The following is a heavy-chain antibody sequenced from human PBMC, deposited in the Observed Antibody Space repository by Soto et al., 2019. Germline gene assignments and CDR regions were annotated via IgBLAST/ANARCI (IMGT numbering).Heavy chain of an antibody. J-gene: IGHJ3*02. CDR3: ARWVLEDITYYYDSSGYAFDI. CDR2: IYYSGST. Sequence: QVQLQESGPGLVKPSQTLSLTCTVSGGSISSGGYYWSWIRQHPGKGLEWIGYIYYSGSTYYNPSLKSRVTLSVDTSKNQFSLKLSSVTAADTAVYYCARWVLEDITYYYDSSGYAFDIWGQGTMVTVSS. V-gene: IGHV4-31*03. D-gene: IGHD3-22*01. CDR1: GGSISSGGYY.